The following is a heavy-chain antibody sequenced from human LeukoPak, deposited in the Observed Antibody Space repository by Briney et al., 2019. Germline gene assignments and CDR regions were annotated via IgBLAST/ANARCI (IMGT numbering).Heavy chain of an antibody. D-gene: IGHD2-2*01. CDR1: GFTFSSYS. V-gene: IGHV3-21*01. Sequence: GGSLRLCCAASGFTFSSYSMNWVRQPPGKGLEWVSSISSSSSYIYYADSVKGRFTISRDNAKNSLYLQMNSLRAEDTAVYYCARDRGYCSSTSCYLEFDYWGQGTLVTVSS. CDR2: ISSSSSYI. J-gene: IGHJ4*02. CDR3: ARDRGYCSSTSCYLEFDY.